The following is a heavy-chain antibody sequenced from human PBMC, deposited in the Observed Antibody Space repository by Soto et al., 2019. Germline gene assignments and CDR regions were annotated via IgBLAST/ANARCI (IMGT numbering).Heavy chain of an antibody. CDR2: IYYRGNT. CDR1: GDSINSDNYY. J-gene: IGHJ4*02. CDR3: ARLEGLATISYYFDY. V-gene: IGHV4-39*01. Sequence: QLRLQESGPGLVKPSETLSLTCSVSGDSINSDNYYWGWIRQPPGKGLEWIGSIYYRGNTYYNPSLKTRVTISLDKSKSQFSLKLNSETAADSAVYFCARLEGLATISYYFDYWGQGTLVTVSS. D-gene: IGHD3-9*01.